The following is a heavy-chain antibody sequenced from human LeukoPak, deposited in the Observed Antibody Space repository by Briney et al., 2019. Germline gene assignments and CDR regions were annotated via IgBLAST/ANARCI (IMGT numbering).Heavy chain of an antibody. D-gene: IGHD6-13*01. CDR2: IYSGGST. V-gene: IGHV3-66*01. CDR3: ASSSSWRDVDY. CDR1: GFTVSSNY. J-gene: IGHJ4*02. Sequence: GGSLRLSCAASGFTVSSNYMSWVRQAPGKGLEWVSVIYSGGSTYYADSVKGRFTISRDNSKNTLYLQMNSLRAEDTAVYYCASSSSWRDVDYWGQGTLVTVSS.